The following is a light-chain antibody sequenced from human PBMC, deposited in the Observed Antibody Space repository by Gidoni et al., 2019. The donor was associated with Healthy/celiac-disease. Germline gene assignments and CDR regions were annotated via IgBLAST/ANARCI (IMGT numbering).Light chain of an antibody. CDR1: QSISSY. CDR2: AAS. V-gene: IGKV1-39*01. Sequence: DIQMTHSPSSLSASVGDRVTITCRPSQSISSYLNWYQQKPGKAPKLLIYAASSLQSGVPSRFSGSGSRKDFTLTISSLQPEDFATYYCQQSYSTPRTFGQGTKVEIK. CDR3: QQSYSTPRT. J-gene: IGKJ1*01.